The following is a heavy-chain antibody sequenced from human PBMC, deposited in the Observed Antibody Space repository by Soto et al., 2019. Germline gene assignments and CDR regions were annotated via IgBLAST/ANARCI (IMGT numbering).Heavy chain of an antibody. CDR1: GYTFTSYG. J-gene: IGHJ6*02. Sequence: QVQLVQSGAEVKKPGASVKVSCKASGYTFTSYGISWVRQAPGQGLEWMGWISAYNGNTNYAQKLPGRVTMTTDTSTSKAYTELRSLRSDDTAVYYCARDQYSSSCYDYYYYGMGVWGQGTTVTVAS. V-gene: IGHV1-18*01. CDR2: ISAYNGNT. CDR3: ARDQYSSSCYDYYYYGMGV. D-gene: IGHD6-13*01.